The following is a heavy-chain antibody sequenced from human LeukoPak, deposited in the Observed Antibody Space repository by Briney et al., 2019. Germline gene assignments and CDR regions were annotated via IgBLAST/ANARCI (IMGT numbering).Heavy chain of an antibody. CDR1: GFSLSTSGMC. Sequence: SGPALVKPTQTLTLTCTCSGFSLSTSGMCVSWIRQPPGKALEWLARIDWDDDKYYSTSLKTRLTISKDTSKNRLVLTMTNMDPVDTATYYCARIYRGNNWPFDYWGQGTLVTVSS. CDR2: IDWDDDK. J-gene: IGHJ4*02. D-gene: IGHD5-12*01. V-gene: IGHV2-70*11. CDR3: ARIYRGNNWPFDY.